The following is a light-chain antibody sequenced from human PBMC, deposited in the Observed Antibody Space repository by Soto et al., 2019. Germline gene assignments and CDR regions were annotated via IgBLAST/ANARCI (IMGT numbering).Light chain of an antibody. CDR2: EVS. CDR3: CSYVAGDSWV. CDR1: DSDVGGHSH. J-gene: IGLJ3*02. Sequence: QSALTQPPSASGSPGQAVTISCTGSDSDVGGHSHVSWYQQHPGEAPKLMIYEVSKRPSGVPDRFSGSKSGNTASLTVSGLQADDEADYYCCSYVAGDSWVFGGGTKRTVL. V-gene: IGLV2-8*01.